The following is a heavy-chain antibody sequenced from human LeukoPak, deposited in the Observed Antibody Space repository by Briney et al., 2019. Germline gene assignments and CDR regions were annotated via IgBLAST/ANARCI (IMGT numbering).Heavy chain of an antibody. V-gene: IGHV3-15*01. CDR2: IKSKTDGGTT. J-gene: IGHJ4*02. D-gene: IGHD3-16*02. CDR1: GFTFSIYW. CDR3: TTGLRNMITFGGVIVITDY. Sequence: GGSLRLSCAASGFTFSIYWMSWVRQAPGKGLEWVGRIKSKTDGGTTDYAAPVKGRFTISRDDSKNTLYLQMNSLKTEDTAVYYCTTGLRNMITFGGVIVITDYWGQGTLVTVSS.